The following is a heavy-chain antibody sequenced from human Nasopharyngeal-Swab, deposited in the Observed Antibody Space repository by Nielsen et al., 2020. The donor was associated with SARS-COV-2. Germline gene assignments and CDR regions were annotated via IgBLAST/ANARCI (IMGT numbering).Heavy chain of an antibody. CDR2: ISSSSSYI. CDR3: ARVTGYSGYGCYDY. J-gene: IGHJ4*02. CDR1: GFTFSSYS. D-gene: IGHD5-12*01. V-gene: IGHV3-21*01. Sequence: GGSLRLSCAGSGFTFSSYSMNWVRQAPGKGLEWVSSISSSSSYIYYADSVKGRFTISRDNAKNSLYLQMNSLRAEDTAVYYCARVTGYSGYGCYDYWGQGTLVTVSS.